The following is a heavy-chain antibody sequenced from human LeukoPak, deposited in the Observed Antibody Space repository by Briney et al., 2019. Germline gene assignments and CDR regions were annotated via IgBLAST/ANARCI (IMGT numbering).Heavy chain of an antibody. D-gene: IGHD2/OR15-2a*01. V-gene: IGHV3-7*01. CDR1: GFTFSSYW. CDR3: ARGALHLYYFDYWG. Sequence: PGRSLRLSCAASGFTFSSYWMSWVRQAPGKGLEWVANIKQDGSEKYYVDSVKGRFTISRDNAKNSPYLQMNSLRAEDTAVYYCARGALHLYYFDYWGWGQGTLVTVSS. J-gene: IGHJ4*02. CDR2: IKQDGSEK.